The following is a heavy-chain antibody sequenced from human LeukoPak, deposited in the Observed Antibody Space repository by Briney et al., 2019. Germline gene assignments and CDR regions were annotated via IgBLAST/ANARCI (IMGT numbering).Heavy chain of an antibody. D-gene: IGHD3-10*01. Sequence: SETLSLTCTVSGGSISSYYWSWIRQSPGKGLEWIGYIYYSESTYYKPSLKSRVTISVDTSKNQFSLKLSSVTAADTAVYYCARGGYYGSGNDFRFDPWGQGTLVAVSS. V-gene: IGHV4-59*01. CDR1: GGSISSYY. CDR3: ARGGYYGSGNDFRFDP. J-gene: IGHJ5*02. CDR2: IYYSEST.